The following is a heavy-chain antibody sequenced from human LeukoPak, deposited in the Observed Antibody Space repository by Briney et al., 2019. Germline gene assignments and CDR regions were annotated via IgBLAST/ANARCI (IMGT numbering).Heavy chain of an antibody. Sequence: GGSLRLSCAASGFTFRSYGMHWVRQAPGKGLEWVAVIWYDGGNKNFADSVKGRFSISRDNSRNTLYLQMNSLRAEDRAVYYCARGVGATDTIDYWGRGTLVTVSS. CDR3: ARGVGATDTIDY. J-gene: IGHJ4*02. CDR1: GFTFRSYG. D-gene: IGHD1-26*01. V-gene: IGHV3-33*01. CDR2: IWYDGGNK.